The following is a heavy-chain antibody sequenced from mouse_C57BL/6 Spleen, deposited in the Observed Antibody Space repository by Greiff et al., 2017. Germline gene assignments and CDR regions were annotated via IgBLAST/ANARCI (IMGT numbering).Heavy chain of an antibody. D-gene: IGHD2-2*01. CDR2: IYPGDGDT. V-gene: IGHV1-82*01. CDR3: ARSGYGHDSSQFAY. CDR1: GYAFSSSW. J-gene: IGHJ3*01. Sequence: VKLMQSGPELVKPGASVKISCKASGYAFSSSWMNWVKQRPGKGLEWIGRIYPGDGDTNYNGKFKGKATLTAEKSSSTAYMQLSSLTSEDSAVYFCARSGYGHDSSQFAYWGQGTLVTVSA.